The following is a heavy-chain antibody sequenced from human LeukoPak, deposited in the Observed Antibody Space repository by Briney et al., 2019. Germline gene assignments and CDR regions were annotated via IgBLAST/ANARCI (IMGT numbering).Heavy chain of an antibody. V-gene: IGHV3-48*03. Sequence: PGGSLRLSCAASGFTFSSYEMNWVRQAPGKGLEWVSYISSSGSTIYYADSIKGRFVISRDNSKKSVFLQMDSLRAEDTGVYYCASLRRQYYYYMDIWGKGTTVIVS. CDR2: ISSSGSTI. J-gene: IGHJ6*03. D-gene: IGHD3-10*01. CDR3: ASLRRQYYYYMDI. CDR1: GFTFSSYE.